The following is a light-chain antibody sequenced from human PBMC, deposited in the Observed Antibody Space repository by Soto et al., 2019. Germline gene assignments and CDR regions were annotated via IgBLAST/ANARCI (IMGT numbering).Light chain of an antibody. CDR2: GNS. CDR1: SSNIGAGYD. V-gene: IGLV1-40*01. CDR3: QSYDSSLSGSRV. Sequence: QSVLTQPPSVSGAPGQRVTISCTGSSSNIGAGYDVHWYQQLPGTAPKLLIYGNSNRPSGVPDRFSGPKSGTSASLAITGLQAEDEADYYCQSYDSSLSGSRVFGTGTQLTVL. J-gene: IGLJ1*01.